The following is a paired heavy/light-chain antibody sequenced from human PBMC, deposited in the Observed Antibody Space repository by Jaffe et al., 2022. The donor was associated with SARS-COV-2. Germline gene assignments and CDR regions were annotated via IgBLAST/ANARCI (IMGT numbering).Light chain of an antibody. V-gene: IGLV3-10*01. CDR2: EDS. Sequence: SYELTQPPSVSVSPGQTARITCSGDALPKKYAYWYQQKSGQAPVLVIYEDSKRPSGIPERFSGSSSGTMATLTISGAQVEDEADYYCYSTDSSQGVFGGGTKLTVL. CDR1: ALPKKY. J-gene: IGLJ3*02. CDR3: YSTDSSQGV.
Heavy chain of an antibody. V-gene: IGHV3-9*01. Sequence: EVQLVESGGGLVQPGRSLRLSCAASGFTFDDYAMHWVRQAPGKGLEWVSGISWNSGSIGYADSVKGRFTISRDNAKNSLYLQMNSLRAEDTALYYCAKDFTQYSSGWYGFSYFDYWGQGTLVTVSS. J-gene: IGHJ4*02. D-gene: IGHD6-19*01. CDR3: AKDFTQYSSGWYGFSYFDY. CDR1: GFTFDDYA. CDR2: ISWNSGSI.